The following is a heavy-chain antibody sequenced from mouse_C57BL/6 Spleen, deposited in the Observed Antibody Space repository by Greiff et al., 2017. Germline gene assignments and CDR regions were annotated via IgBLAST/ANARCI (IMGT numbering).Heavy chain of an antibody. CDR3: ARWNYDYDYYFDY. CDR2: INPSNGGT. CDR1: GYTFTSYW. Sequence: QVQLKQPGTELVKPGASVKLSCKASGYTFTSYWMHWVKQRPGQGLEWIGNINPSNGGTNYNEKFKSKATLTVDKSSSTAYMQLSSLTSEDSAVYYCARWNYDYDYYFDYGGQGTTLTVSS. D-gene: IGHD2-4*01. V-gene: IGHV1-53*01. J-gene: IGHJ2*01.